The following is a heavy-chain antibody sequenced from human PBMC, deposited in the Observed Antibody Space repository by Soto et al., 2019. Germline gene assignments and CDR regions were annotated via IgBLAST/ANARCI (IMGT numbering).Heavy chain of an antibody. J-gene: IGHJ6*02. CDR1: GGTFSSYT. CDR3: ARDTDEKYYDSSVNSYGMDV. Sequence: QVQLVQSGAEVKKPGSSVKVSCKASGGTFSSYTISWVRQAPGQGLEWMGRIIPILGIANYAQKFQDRVTITADKSTTTAYMDLRSLRSEDTAVYYCARDTDEKYYDSSVNSYGMDVWGQGTTVTVSS. D-gene: IGHD3-22*01. V-gene: IGHV1-69*08. CDR2: IIPILGIA.